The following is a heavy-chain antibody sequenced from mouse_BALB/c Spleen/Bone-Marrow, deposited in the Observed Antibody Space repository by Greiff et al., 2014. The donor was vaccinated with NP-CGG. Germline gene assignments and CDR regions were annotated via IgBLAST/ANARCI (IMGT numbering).Heavy chain of an antibody. CDR1: GFNIKDTY. D-gene: IGHD1-1*01. V-gene: IGHV14-3*02. CDR3: APYYYGSSSFAY. CDR2: IDPANGNT. Sequence: EVQLQQSGAELVKPGASVKLSCTASGFNIKDTYMHWVKQRPEQGLEWIGRIDPANGNTKYDPKFQGKATITADTSSNTAYLQLSSLTSEDTTVYYCAPYYYGSSSFAYWGQGLWSLSLQ. J-gene: IGHJ3*01.